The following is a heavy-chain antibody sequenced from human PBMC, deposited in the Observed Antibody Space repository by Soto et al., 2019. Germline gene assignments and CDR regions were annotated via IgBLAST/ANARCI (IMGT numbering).Heavy chain of an antibody. D-gene: IGHD3-3*01. CDR1: GFSLTTSGVG. Sequence: QITLNESGPTLVKPTQTLTLTCTFSGFSLTTSGVGVGWIRQSPGKAPEWLALIYWDDDKRYSPSLKSRLTIPQDTSKNHVVLTMANLDPADTATYYCAHRVLRTVFGLVTTTAIYFDFWGQGTPVAVSS. CDR2: IYWDDDK. CDR3: AHRVLRTVFGLVTTTAIYFDF. V-gene: IGHV2-5*02. J-gene: IGHJ4*02.